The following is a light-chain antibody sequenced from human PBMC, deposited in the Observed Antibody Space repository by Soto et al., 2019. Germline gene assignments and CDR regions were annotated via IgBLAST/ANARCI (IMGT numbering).Light chain of an antibody. Sequence: EIVLTQSPGTLSLSPGERATLSCRASQSVSSSYLAWYQQKPGQAPRLLIYGASGRATGIPDRFSGSGSGTDFTLTISRLEPEDFAVDYCQQYGSSPIFTFGHGTKVDIK. CDR2: GAS. CDR3: QQYGSSPIFT. CDR1: QSVSSSY. J-gene: IGKJ3*01. V-gene: IGKV3-20*01.